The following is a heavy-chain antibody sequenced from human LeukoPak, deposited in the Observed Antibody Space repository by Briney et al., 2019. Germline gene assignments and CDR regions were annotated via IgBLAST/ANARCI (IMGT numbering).Heavy chain of an antibody. CDR1: GFTFSSYW. J-gene: IGHJ4*02. CDR3: ARDKYGTLGLDY. CDR2: INSDGSST. V-gene: IGHV3-74*01. Sequence: PGGPLRLSCAASGFTFSSYWMHWVRHAPGKGLVWVSRINSDGSSTSYADSVKGRFTISRDNAKNTLYLQMNSLRAEDTAVYYCARDKYGTLGLDYWGQGTLVTVSS. D-gene: IGHD4-17*01.